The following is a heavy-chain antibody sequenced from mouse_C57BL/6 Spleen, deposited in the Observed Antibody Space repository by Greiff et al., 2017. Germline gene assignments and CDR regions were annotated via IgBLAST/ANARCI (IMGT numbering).Heavy chain of an antibody. CDR2: IHPNSGST. J-gene: IGHJ4*01. CDR1: GYTFTSYW. CDR3: ASNYEDYAMDY. D-gene: IGHD2-1*01. V-gene: IGHV1-64*01. Sequence: QVQLQQPGAELVKPGASVKLSCKASGYTFTSYWMHWVKQRPGQGLEWIGMIHPNSGSTNYNEKFKSKATLTVDKSSSTADMQLSSLTSEDSAVYYCASNYEDYAMDYWGQGTSVTVSS.